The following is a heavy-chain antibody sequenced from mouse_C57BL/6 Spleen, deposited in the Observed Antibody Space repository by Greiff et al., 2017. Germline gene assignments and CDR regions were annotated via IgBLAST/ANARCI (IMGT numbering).Heavy chain of an antibody. CDR2: ISNGGGST. J-gene: IGHJ4*01. D-gene: IGHD4-1*01. V-gene: IGHV5-12*01. CDR3: ARPKLGNYAMDY. CDR1: GFTFSDYY. Sequence: DVMLVESGGGLVQPGGSLKLSCAASGFTFSDYYMYWVRQTPEKRLEWVAYISNGGGSTYYPDTVKGRFTISRDNAKNTLYLQMSRLKSEDTAMYYCARPKLGNYAMDYWGQGTSVTVSS.